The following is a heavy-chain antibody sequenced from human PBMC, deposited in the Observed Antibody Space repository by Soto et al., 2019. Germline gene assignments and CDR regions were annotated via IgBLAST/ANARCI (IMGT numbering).Heavy chain of an antibody. CDR3: ARGSIAARPSYYYYGMDV. CDR1: GGSFSGYY. V-gene: IGHV4-34*01. D-gene: IGHD6-6*01. Sequence: SETLSLTCAVYGGSFSGYYWSWIRQPPGKGLEWIGEINHSGSTNYNPSLKSRVTISVDTSKNRFSLKLSSVTAADTAVYYCARGSIAARPSYYYYGMDVWGQGTTVTVSS. J-gene: IGHJ6*02. CDR2: INHSGST.